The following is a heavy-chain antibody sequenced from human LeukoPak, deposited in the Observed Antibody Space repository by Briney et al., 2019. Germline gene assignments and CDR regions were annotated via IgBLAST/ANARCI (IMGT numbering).Heavy chain of an antibody. V-gene: IGHV3-7*05. J-gene: IGHJ4*02. D-gene: IGHD2-2*01. CDR3: TRVIVEVPGVSDYCDY. CDR2: IQQDGSEK. Sequence: HPGGSLRLSCAASGFTFSSFWMTWVRQAPGKGLEWVANIQQDGSEKYYVDSVKGRFTFSRDNAKNSLYLQMNSLRAEDTAVYYCTRVIVEVPGVSDYCDYWGQGTLVTVSS. CDR1: GFTFSSFW.